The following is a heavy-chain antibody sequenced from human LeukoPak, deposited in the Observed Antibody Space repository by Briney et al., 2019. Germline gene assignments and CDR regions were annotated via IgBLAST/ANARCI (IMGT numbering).Heavy chain of an antibody. CDR3: ARESIAAAGTLFDY. V-gene: IGHV1-18*01. D-gene: IGHD6-13*01. Sequence: ASVKVSCKASGGTFSSYAISWVRQAPEQGLEWMGWISAYNGNTNYAQKLQGRVTMTTDTSTSTAYMELRSLRSDDTAVYYCARESIAAAGTLFDYWGQGTLVTVSS. CDR1: GGTFSSYA. J-gene: IGHJ4*02. CDR2: ISAYNGNT.